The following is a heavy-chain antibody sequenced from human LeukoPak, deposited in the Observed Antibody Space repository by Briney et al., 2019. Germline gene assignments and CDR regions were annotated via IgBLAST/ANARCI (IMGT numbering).Heavy chain of an antibody. CDR2: IYYSGST. V-gene: IGHV4-31*02. D-gene: IGHD5-18*01. J-gene: IGHJ4*02. Sequence: HXGTGLEXVXYIYYSGSTYYNPSLKSRVTISGNTSKNQFSLKLSSVTAADTAVYYCASRGYSYGYGSYFDYWGQGTLVTVSS. CDR3: ASRGYSYGYGSYFDY.